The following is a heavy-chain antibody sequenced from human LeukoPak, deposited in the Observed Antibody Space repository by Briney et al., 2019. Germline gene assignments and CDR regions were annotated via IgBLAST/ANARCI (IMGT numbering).Heavy chain of an antibody. CDR1: GGYISTSNYY. Sequence: SETLSLTCSVSGGYISTSNYYWGWIRQPPGKGLEWIGTIYYSGSTYYNPSLQSRVTISLDTSKNQFSLHVRSATAVDTATYYCARFFYYDASLPPYWGQGTLVIVSS. V-gene: IGHV4-39*01. J-gene: IGHJ4*02. D-gene: IGHD3-16*01. CDR3: ARFFYYDASLPPY. CDR2: IYYSGST.